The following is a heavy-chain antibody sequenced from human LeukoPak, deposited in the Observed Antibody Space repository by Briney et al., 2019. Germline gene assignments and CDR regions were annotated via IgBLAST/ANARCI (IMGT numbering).Heavy chain of an antibody. CDR3: VRAVGPVGGYDSP. Sequence: SETLSVTCTVSGGSFSSYYWSWIRQPPGKGLEWIGYIYYSGSTNYNPSLKSRVTISLDTSKNQFSPKLSSVTAADTAVYYCVRAVGPVGGYDSPWGQGTLVTVSS. D-gene: IGHD5-12*01. J-gene: IGHJ5*02. CDR2: IYYSGST. CDR1: GGSFSSYY. V-gene: IGHV4-59*01.